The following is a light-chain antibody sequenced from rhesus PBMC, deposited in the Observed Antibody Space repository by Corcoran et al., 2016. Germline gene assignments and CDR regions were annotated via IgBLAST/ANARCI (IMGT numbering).Light chain of an antibody. CDR2: KAA. V-gene: IGKV1-22*01. CDR3: QQYNSRPFT. J-gene: IGKJ3*01. Sequence: DIQMTQSPSSLSASVGDTVTITCRASQGVSSWLDWYQQKPGKAPKTLIYKAASFQSGVPSRISGSGAGKDFTLPISSLQSEYFATYYCQQYNSRPFTFGPGNKLDIK. CDR1: QGVSSW.